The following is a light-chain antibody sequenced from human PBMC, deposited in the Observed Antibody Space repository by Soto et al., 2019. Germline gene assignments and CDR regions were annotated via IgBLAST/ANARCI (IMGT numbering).Light chain of an antibody. CDR3: QHYNSYSEA. J-gene: IGKJ1*01. CDR1: QTISSW. V-gene: IGKV1-5*03. CDR2: KAS. Sequence: DIQMTQSPSTLSGSVGDRVTITCRASQTISSWSAWYQQKPGKAPKLLIYKASTLKSGVPSRFSGSGSGTEFTLTISXLQPDDFATYYCQHYNSYSEAFGQGTKV.